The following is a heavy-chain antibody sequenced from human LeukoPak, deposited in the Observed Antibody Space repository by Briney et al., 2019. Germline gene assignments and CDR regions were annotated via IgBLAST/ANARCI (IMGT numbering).Heavy chain of an antibody. V-gene: IGHV3-21*06. CDR2: ISSSSSYI. D-gene: IGHD4-17*01. CDR1: GFTFSSYS. Sequence: GGSLRLSCAASGFTFSSYSMNWVRQAPGKGLEWVSSISSSSSYIYYADSVKGRFTISRDNAKNSLYLQLNSLRAEDTAVYYCARDYGDYVGDYWGQGALVTVSS. J-gene: IGHJ4*02. CDR3: ARDYGDYVGDY.